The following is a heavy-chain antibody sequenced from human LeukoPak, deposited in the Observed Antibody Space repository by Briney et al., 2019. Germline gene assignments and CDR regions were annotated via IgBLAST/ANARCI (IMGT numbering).Heavy chain of an antibody. Sequence: GASVKVSRKASGYTFDSHGISWLRQAPGQGLEWMGWISVYSGDTNYAQKVQGRVTMTTDTSTSTAYMELRSLTSDDTAVYFCARDIVGDFDLDYWGQGTLVTVSS. CDR3: ARDIVGDFDLDY. J-gene: IGHJ4*02. D-gene: IGHD2-21*02. V-gene: IGHV1-18*01. CDR2: ISVYSGDT. CDR1: GYTFDSHG.